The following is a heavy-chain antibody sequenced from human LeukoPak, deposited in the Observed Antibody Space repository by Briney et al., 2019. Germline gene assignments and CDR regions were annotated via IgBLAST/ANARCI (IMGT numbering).Heavy chain of an antibody. CDR1: GYTLTDLS. D-gene: IGHD4-17*01. J-gene: IGHJ3*02. CDR2: FDPEGGET. Sequence: ASVTVSCKVLGYTLTDLSIHWVRQTPGKGLEWMGGFDPEGGETIYAQNFQGRVTMTEDTSLHTAYVQLSSLRYEDTAVFYRVKGIRFTEATLGNPAFDIWGQGTKVAVSS. CDR3: VKGIRFTEATLGNPAFDI. V-gene: IGHV1-24*01.